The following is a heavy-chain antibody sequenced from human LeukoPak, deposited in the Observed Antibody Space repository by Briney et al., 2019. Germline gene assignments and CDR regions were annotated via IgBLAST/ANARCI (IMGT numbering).Heavy chain of an antibody. V-gene: IGHV3-66*01. D-gene: IGHD4-23*01. J-gene: IGHJ6*02. CDR3: ARDGGNNSWYGMDV. CDR1: GFTFSGYA. Sequence: GGSLRLSCSASGFTFSGYAMYWVRQAPGKGLEWVSIIYRVGSTFYADSVEGRFTISRDNSKNTLYLQMNSLRVEDTAIYYCARDGGNNSWYGMDVWGQGTTVTASS. CDR2: IYRVGST.